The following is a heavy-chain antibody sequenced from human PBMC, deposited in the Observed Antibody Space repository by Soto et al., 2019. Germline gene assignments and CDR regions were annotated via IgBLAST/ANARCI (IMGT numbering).Heavy chain of an antibody. J-gene: IGHJ6*02. CDR1: GGSISSGGYY. V-gene: IGHV4-31*03. Sequence: CTVSGGSISSGGYYCSWIRQHPGKGLEWIGYIYYSGSTYYNPSLKSRVTISVDTSKNQFSLKLSSVTAADTAVYYCASTVAIGCSGGSCYYYFGIDAWGQGTTVTVS. D-gene: IGHD2-15*01. CDR2: IYYSGST. CDR3: ASTVAIGCSGGSCYYYFGIDA.